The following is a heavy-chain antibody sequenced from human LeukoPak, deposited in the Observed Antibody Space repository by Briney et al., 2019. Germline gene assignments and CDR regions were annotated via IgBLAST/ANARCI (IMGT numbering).Heavy chain of an antibody. CDR2: INHSGST. V-gene: IGHV4-34*01. J-gene: IGHJ5*02. Sequence: TSETLSLTCAVYGGSFSGYYWSWIRQPPGKGLEWIGEINHSGSTNYNPSLKSRVTISVDTSKNQFSLKLSSVTAADTAVYYCARELTAYEPRDGSRTKPNWFDPWGQGTLVTVSS. CDR1: GGSFSGYY. CDR3: ARELTAYEPRDGSRTKPNWFDP. D-gene: IGHD1-14*01.